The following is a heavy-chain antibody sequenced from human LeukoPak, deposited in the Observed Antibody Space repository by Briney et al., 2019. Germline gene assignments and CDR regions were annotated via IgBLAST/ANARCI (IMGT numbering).Heavy chain of an antibody. CDR3: ARAGYDFWSAQNWFDP. D-gene: IGHD3-3*01. J-gene: IGHJ5*02. Sequence: GGSLRLSCAASGFSFSSFGMHWVRQAPGKGLEWVSYISSSGSTIYYADSVKGRFTISRDNAKNSLYLQMNSLRAEDTAVYYCARAGYDFWSAQNWFDPWGQGTLVTVSS. V-gene: IGHV3-48*03. CDR1: GFSFSSFG. CDR2: ISSSGSTI.